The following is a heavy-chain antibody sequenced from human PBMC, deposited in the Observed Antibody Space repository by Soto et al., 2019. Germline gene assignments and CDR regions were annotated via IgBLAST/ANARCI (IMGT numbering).Heavy chain of an antibody. Sequence: GASVKVSCKASGGTFSSYAISWVRQAPGQGLEWMGGIIPIFGTANYAQKFQGRVTITADESTSTAYMELSSLRSEDTAVYYCATLSVGSGSVENWFDPWGQGTLDTVSS. CDR1: GGTFSSYA. CDR2: IIPIFGTA. D-gene: IGHD3-10*01. CDR3: ATLSVGSGSVENWFDP. V-gene: IGHV1-69*13. J-gene: IGHJ5*02.